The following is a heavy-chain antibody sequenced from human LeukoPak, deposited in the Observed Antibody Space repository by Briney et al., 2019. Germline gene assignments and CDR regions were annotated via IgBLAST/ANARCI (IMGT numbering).Heavy chain of an antibody. D-gene: IGHD3-10*01. Sequence: SETLSLTCTVSGGSISSYYWSWIRQPPGKGLEWIGYIYYSGSTNYNPSLKSRVTISVDTSKNQFSLKLSSVTAADTAVYYCARDGARVGRGVLFSGNNWFDPWGQGTLVTVSS. J-gene: IGHJ5*02. CDR3: ARDGARVGRGVLFSGNNWFDP. CDR2: IYYSGST. CDR1: GGSISSYY. V-gene: IGHV4-59*01.